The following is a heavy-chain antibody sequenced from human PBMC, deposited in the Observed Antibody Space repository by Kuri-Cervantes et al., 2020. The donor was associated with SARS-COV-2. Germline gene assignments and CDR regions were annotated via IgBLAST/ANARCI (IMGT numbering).Heavy chain of an antibody. Sequence: ESLKISCAVSAGSISSYYWSWIRQPPGKGLEWIGYIYYSGSTNYNPSLKSRVTISVDTSKNQFSLKRSSVTAADTAVYYCARRGYSSSWYIDYRGEGTLVTVSS. D-gene: IGHD6-13*01. CDR1: AGSISSYY. CDR2: IYYSGST. CDR3: ARRGYSSSWYIDY. J-gene: IGHJ4*02. V-gene: IGHV4-59*08.